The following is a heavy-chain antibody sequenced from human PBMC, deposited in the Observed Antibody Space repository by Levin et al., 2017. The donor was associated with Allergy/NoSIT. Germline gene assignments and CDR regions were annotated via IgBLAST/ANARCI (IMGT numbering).Heavy chain of an antibody. CDR1: GFTFSNAW. J-gene: IGHJ4*02. V-gene: IGHV3-15*01. Sequence: PGGSLRLSCAASGFTFSNAWMSWVRQAPGKGLEWVGRIKSKTDGGTTDYAAPVKGRFTISRDDSKNTLYLQMNSLKTEDTAVYYCTTFYDFWSKTEDYWGQGTLVTVSS. CDR2: IKSKTDGGTT. CDR3: TTFYDFWSKTEDY. D-gene: IGHD3-3*01.